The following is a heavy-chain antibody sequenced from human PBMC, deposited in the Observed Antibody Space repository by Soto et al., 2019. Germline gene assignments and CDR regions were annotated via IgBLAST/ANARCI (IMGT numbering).Heavy chain of an antibody. CDR1: GFSLTTNGVG. CDR3: VHILGPPKYYFDY. Sequence: SGPTLVNPTPTLTLTCTFSGFSLTTNGVGVGWIRQPPGKALEWLALIYWDGDKRYRPSLKNRLTITKDTSKNQVLLTMTNLDPADTAMYYCVHILGPPKYYFDYWGQGILVTVSS. V-gene: IGHV2-5*02. J-gene: IGHJ4*02. D-gene: IGHD2-21*01. CDR2: IYWDGDK.